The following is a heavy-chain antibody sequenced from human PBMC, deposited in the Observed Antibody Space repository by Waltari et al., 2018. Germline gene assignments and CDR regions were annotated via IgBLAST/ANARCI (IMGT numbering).Heavy chain of an antibody. CDR3: ARVLRFLEWLLDAFDI. V-gene: IGHV4-38-2*01. J-gene: IGHJ3*02. D-gene: IGHD3-3*01. CDR1: GYSISSGYY. Sequence: QVQLQESGPGLVKPSETLSLTCAVSGYSISSGYYWGWIRQPPGKGLEWIGSIYHSGSTYYNPSLKSRVTISGDTSKNQFSLKLSSVTAADTAVYYCARVLRFLEWLLDAFDIWGQGTMVTVSS. CDR2: IYHSGST.